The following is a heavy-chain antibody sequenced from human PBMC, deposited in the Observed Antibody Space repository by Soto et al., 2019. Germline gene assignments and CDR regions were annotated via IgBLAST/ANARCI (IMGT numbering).Heavy chain of an antibody. Sequence: GGSLRLSCAASGFTFDDYAMHWVRQAPGKGLEWVSGISWNSGSIGYADSVKGRFTISRDNAKNSLYLQMNSLRAEDTALYYCAKDISDFWSGPIFDYWGQGTLVTVSS. CDR1: GFTFDDYA. J-gene: IGHJ4*02. D-gene: IGHD3-3*01. CDR3: AKDISDFWSGPIFDY. V-gene: IGHV3-9*01. CDR2: ISWNSGSI.